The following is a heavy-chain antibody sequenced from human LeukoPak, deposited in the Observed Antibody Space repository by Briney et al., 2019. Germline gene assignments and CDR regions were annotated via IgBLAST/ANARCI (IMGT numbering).Heavy chain of an antibody. Sequence: GASVKVSCKASGGTFSSYAISWARQAPGQGLEWMGGIIPIFGTANYAQKFQGRVTITTDESTSTAYMELSSLRSEDTAVYYCARVHGSGSGDDYWGQGTLVTVSS. CDR2: IIPIFGTA. D-gene: IGHD3-10*01. V-gene: IGHV1-69*05. CDR3: ARVHGSGSGDDY. J-gene: IGHJ4*02. CDR1: GGTFSSYA.